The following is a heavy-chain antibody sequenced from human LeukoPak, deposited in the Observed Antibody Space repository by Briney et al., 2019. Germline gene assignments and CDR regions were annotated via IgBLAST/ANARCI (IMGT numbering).Heavy chain of an antibody. V-gene: IGHV3-74*01. CDR3: VRDLGGRSGH. CDR1: GFTFSSNW. CDR2: INEDGSTT. J-gene: IGHJ4*02. D-gene: IGHD1-26*01. Sequence: GGSLRLSCAASGFTFSSNWMHWVRQAPGKGLVWVSRINEDGSTTNYADSVKGRSAIFRDNAKNTLYLQMNSLRAEDTAVYYCVRDLGGRSGHWGQGTLVTVSS.